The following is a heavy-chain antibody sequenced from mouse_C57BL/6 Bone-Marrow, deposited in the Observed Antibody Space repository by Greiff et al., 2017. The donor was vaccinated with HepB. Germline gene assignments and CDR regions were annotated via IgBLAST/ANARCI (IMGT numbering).Heavy chain of an antibody. CDR2: IDPETGGT. Sequence: QVQLQQSGAELVRPGASVTLSCKASGYTFTDYEMHWVKQTPVHGLEWIGAIDPETGGTAYNQTFKGKAILTADKSSSTAYMELRSLTSEDSAVYYCTRRGYSNYPAYWGQGTLVTVSA. D-gene: IGHD2-5*01. CDR3: TRRGYSNYPAY. V-gene: IGHV1-15*01. CDR1: GYTFTDYE. J-gene: IGHJ3*01.